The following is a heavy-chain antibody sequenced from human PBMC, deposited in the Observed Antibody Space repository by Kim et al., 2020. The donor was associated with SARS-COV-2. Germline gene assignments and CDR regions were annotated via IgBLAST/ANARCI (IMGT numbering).Heavy chain of an antibody. V-gene: IGHV3-74*01. CDR1: GFTFSSYW. CDR3: ARGSFQQGFDP. Sequence: GGSLRLSCEASGFTFSSYWMNWVRQDPGKGLVWVSHIKGDGSDTHYADFVKGRFTISRDNAKNTLHLQLNSLGVEDTATYYCARGSFQQGFDPWGQGTLVTVSS. CDR2: IKGDGSDT. J-gene: IGHJ5*02. D-gene: IGHD6-13*01.